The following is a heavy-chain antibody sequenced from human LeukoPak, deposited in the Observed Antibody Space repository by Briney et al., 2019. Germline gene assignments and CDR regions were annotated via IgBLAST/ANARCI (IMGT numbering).Heavy chain of an antibody. J-gene: IGHJ3*02. V-gene: IGHV3-74*01. CDR2: INTDGSST. Sequence: GGPLRLSCAASGFTFSSYWMHWVRHAPGKGLVWVSRINTDGSSTSYADSVKGRFTISRDNAKNTLYLQMNSLRAEDTAVYYCAREDHWGLTRPRAFDIWGQGTMVTVSS. CDR3: AREDHWGLTRPRAFDI. D-gene: IGHD7-27*01. CDR1: GFTFSSYW.